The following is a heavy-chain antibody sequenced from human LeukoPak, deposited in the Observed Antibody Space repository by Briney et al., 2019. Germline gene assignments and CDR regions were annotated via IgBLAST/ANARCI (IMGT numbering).Heavy chain of an antibody. D-gene: IGHD1-1*01. CDR1: GFTFDDYA. V-gene: IGHV3-9*01. Sequence: PGGSLRLSCAASGFTFDDYAMHWVRQAPGKGLEWISCIRWNSVGIGYADSVKGRFTISRDNAKNYLYLQLNSLTAEDTAFYYCANSRSLTTGAFDVWGQGTMVTVSS. CDR3: ANSRSLTTGAFDV. J-gene: IGHJ3*01. CDR2: IRWNSVGI.